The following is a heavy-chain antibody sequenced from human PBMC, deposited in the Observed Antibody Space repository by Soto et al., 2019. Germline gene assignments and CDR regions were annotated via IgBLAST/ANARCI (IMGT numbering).Heavy chain of an antibody. D-gene: IGHD6-6*01. CDR2: ISGSGGST. J-gene: IGHJ5*02. CDR3: AKDPRIAARPLRGNWFDP. V-gene: IGHV3-23*01. CDR1: GFTFSSYA. Sequence: GGSLRLSCAASGFTFSSYAMSWVRQAPGKGLEWVSAISGSGGSTYYADSVKGRFTISRDNSKNTLYLQMDSLRAEDTAVYYCAKDPRIAARPLRGNWFDPWGQGTLVTVSS.